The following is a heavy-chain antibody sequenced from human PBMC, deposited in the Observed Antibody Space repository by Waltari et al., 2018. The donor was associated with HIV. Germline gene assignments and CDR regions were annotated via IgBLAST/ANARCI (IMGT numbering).Heavy chain of an antibody. CDR2: ISYDGSNK. J-gene: IGHJ4*02. V-gene: IGHV3-30*18. Sequence: QLQLVESGGGVVQPGRSLRLSCAASGFTFSRYGMHWVRQAPGKGLEWVAVISYDGSNKYYADSVKGRFTISRDNSKNTLYLQMNSLRAEDTAVYYCAKEFLSSGSFDYWGQGTLVTVSS. CDR3: AKEFLSSGSFDY. D-gene: IGHD3-10*01. CDR1: GFTFSRYG.